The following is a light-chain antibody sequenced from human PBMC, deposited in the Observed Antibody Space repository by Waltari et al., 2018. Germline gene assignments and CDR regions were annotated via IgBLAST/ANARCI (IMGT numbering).Light chain of an antibody. CDR1: SRAGGSYHL. CDR2: VVS. Sequence: QSALTKPASLTRSPGTSITIHCTGTSRAGGSYHLVSWYQQDTGKAPKLRIYVVSKRPSVVSNRFSGSKSGNTASLTISGLQAEDEADYYCCSYAGSHVVFGGGTKLTVL. V-gene: IGLV2-23*02. CDR3: CSYAGSHVV. J-gene: IGLJ2*01.